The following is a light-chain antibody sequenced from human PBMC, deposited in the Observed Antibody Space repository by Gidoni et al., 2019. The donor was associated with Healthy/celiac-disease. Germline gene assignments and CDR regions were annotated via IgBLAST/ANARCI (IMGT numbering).Light chain of an antibody. CDR2: AAS. Sequence: DIQMTQSPSSLSASVGDRVTITCRASQSSSSYLNWYQQKPGKAPKLLIYAASSMQSGVPSRFSGSGSGTDFTLTISRLQPEDFATYYCQQSDSTPYSFGQGTKLEIK. J-gene: IGKJ2*03. CDR1: QSSSSY. V-gene: IGKV1-39*01. CDR3: QQSDSTPYS.